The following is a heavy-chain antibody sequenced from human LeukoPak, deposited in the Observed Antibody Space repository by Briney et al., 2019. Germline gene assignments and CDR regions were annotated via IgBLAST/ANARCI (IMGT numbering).Heavy chain of an antibody. D-gene: IGHD3-22*01. CDR1: GFTFSSYA. Sequence: SGGSLRLSCAASGFTFSSYAMSWVRQAPGKGLEWVSAISGSGGSTYYADSVKGRFTISRDNSKNTLYLQMNSLRAEDTAVYYCAKDTSLYDSSGYYSDYWGQGTLVTVSS. CDR2: ISGSGGST. CDR3: AKDTSLYDSSGYYSDY. J-gene: IGHJ4*02. V-gene: IGHV3-23*01.